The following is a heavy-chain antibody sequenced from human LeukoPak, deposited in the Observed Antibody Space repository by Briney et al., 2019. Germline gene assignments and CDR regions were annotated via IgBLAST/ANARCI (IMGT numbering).Heavy chain of an antibody. Sequence: SETLSLTCAVYGGSFSGYYWSWIRQPPGKGLEWIGEINHSGSTNYNPSLKSRVTISVDTSKNQFSLKLSSVTAADTAVYYCARLYSSSWSATLDYWGQGTLVTVSS. V-gene: IGHV4-34*01. CDR1: GGSFSGYY. CDR2: INHSGST. J-gene: IGHJ4*02. CDR3: ARLYSSSWSATLDY. D-gene: IGHD6-13*01.